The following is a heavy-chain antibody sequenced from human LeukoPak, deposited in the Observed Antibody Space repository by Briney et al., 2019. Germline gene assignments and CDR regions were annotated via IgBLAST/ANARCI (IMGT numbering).Heavy chain of an antibody. J-gene: IGHJ6*04. CDR2: ISGSGGST. D-gene: IGHD3-10*02. CDR1: GFTFSSYA. CDR3: AELGITMIGGV. Sequence: GGSLRLSCAASGFTFSSYAMSWVRQAPGKGLEWVSAISGSGGSTYYADSVKGRFAISRDNSKNSLYLQMNSLRAEDTAVYYCAELGITMIGGVWGKGTTVTISS. V-gene: IGHV3-23*01.